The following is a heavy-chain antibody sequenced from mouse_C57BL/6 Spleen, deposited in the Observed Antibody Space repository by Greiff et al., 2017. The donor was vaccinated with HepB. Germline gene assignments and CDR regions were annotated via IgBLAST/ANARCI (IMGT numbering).Heavy chain of an antibody. CDR1: GYTFTSYW. V-gene: IGHV1-50*01. Sequence: QVQLQQPGAELVKPGASVKLSCKASGYTFTSYWMQWVKQRPGQGLEWIGEIDPSDSYTNYNQKFKGKATLTVDTSSSTAYMQLSSLTSEDSAVYYCARKINYYTVLDYWGQGTTLTVSS. CDR3: ARKINYYTVLDY. D-gene: IGHD2-12*01. CDR2: IDPSDSYT. J-gene: IGHJ2*01.